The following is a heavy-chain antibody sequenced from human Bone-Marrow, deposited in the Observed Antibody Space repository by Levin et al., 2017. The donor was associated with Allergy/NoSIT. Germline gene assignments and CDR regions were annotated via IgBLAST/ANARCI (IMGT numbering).Heavy chain of an antibody. CDR3: ARLFVAAAGYYYYHMDV. V-gene: IGHV4-61*01. CDR2: IYYSGST. CDR1: GGSVSSGSYY. J-gene: IGHJ6*03. Sequence: SETLSLTCTVSGGSVSSGSYYWSWIRQPPGTGLEWIGYIYYSGSTKYNPSLKSRVSISVDTSKNEFSLKLSSVTAADTAVYYCARLFVAAAGYYYYHMDVWGKGTTVTVSS. D-gene: IGHD6-13*01.